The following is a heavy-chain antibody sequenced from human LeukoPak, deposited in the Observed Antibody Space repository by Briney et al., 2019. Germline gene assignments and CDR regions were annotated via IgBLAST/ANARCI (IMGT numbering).Heavy chain of an antibody. CDR1: GGSFSGYY. V-gene: IGHV4-34*01. D-gene: IGHD3-22*01. CDR2: INHSGST. Sequence: SETLSLTCAVYGGSFSGYYWSWIRQPPGKGLEWIGEINHSGSTNYNPSLKSRVTISVDTSKNQFSLKLSSVTTADTAVYYCARHERLYYYDSSGYYCVGPVDYWGQGTLVTVSS. CDR3: ARHERLYYYDSSGYYCVGPVDY. J-gene: IGHJ4*02.